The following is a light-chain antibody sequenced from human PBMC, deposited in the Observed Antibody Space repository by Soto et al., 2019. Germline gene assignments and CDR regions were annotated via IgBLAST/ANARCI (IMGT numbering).Light chain of an antibody. J-gene: IGLJ1*01. CDR2: EGS. CDR1: SSDVGSYNL. CDR3: CSYAVSSTFV. V-gene: IGLV2-23*01. Sequence: QSALTQPASVSGSPGQSITISCTGTSSDVGSYNLVSWYQQHPGKAPKLMIYEGSKWPSGVSNRFSGSKSGNTASLTISGLQAEDEADYYCCSYAVSSTFVFGTGTKVTVL.